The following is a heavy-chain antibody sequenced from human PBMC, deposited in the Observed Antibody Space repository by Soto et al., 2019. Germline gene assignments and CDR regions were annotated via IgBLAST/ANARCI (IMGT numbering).Heavy chain of an antibody. CDR1: VYTFTSYD. V-gene: IGHV1-8*01. Sequence: ASVKVSCKASVYTFTSYDINWVRPATGQGLEWMGWTNPNSGNTGYAQKFQGRVTMTRNTSISTAYMELSSLRSEDTAVYYCARGKYQLLFVYYYYYMDVWGKGTTVTVSS. CDR2: TNPNSGNT. D-gene: IGHD2-2*01. J-gene: IGHJ6*03. CDR3: ARGKYQLLFVYYYYYMDV.